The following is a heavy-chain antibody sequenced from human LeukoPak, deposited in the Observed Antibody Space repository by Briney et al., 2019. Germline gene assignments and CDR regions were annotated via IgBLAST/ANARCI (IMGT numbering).Heavy chain of an antibody. CDR2: IYYSGST. CDR3: ARAGYYYDSSGYYHRDYYYYMDV. Sequence: SETLSLTCTVSGGSISSYYWSWIRQPPGKGLEWIGYIYYSGSTNYNPSLKSRVTISVDTSKNQFSLKLSSVTAADTAVYYCARAGYYYDSSGYYHRDYYYYMDVWGKGTTVTVSS. V-gene: IGHV4-59*01. CDR1: GGSISSYY. J-gene: IGHJ6*03. D-gene: IGHD3-22*01.